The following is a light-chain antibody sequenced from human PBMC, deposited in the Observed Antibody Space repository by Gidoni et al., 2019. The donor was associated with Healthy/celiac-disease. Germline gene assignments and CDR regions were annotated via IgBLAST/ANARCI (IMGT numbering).Light chain of an antibody. V-gene: IGLV3-1*01. CDR1: KLGDKY. Sequence: SYELTQPPSVSVSPGQTASITCSGDKLGDKYAYWYQQNPGQSPVLVIYQDTKRPSGIPERFSGSNSGNTATLTISGTQSMDEADYYCQTWDDSSVVFGGGTKLTVL. J-gene: IGLJ2*01. CDR2: QDT. CDR3: QTWDDSSVV.